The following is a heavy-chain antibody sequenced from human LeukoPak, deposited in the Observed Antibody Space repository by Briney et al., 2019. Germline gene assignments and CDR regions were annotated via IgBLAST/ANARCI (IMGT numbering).Heavy chain of an antibody. V-gene: IGHV3-33*06. CDR1: GFTFSSYA. CDR2: IWYDGSNQ. D-gene: IGHD2-15*01. CDR3: AKGDTPGPFEH. Sequence: GGSLRLSCTASGFTFSSYAMHWVRQAPGKGLEWLAVIWYDGSNQHYADSVKGRFTISRDNSGNTVFLQMNSLRPEDTAVYYCAKGDTPGPFEHWGQGTLVTVSS. J-gene: IGHJ4*02.